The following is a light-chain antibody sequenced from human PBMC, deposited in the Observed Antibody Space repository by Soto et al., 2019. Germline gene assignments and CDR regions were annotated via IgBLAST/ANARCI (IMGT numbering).Light chain of an antibody. J-gene: IGKJ3*01. Sequence: DIPLTQSPSSLCASVGDRVTITCRASQTISNYLTWYQMKPGKAPKLLIYRASSLQNGVPPRFSGSGSGTDFALTIRNLEPEDFASYFCQQSYTSPTFAPGTKVDL. V-gene: IGKV1-39*01. CDR2: RAS. CDR1: QTISNY. CDR3: QQSYTSPT.